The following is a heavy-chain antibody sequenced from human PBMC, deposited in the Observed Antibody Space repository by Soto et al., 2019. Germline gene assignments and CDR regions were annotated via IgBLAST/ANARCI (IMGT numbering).Heavy chain of an antibody. CDR3: ARTRIAARPVFSGDLVTYYLYGMDV. V-gene: IGHV1-69*13. Sequence: SVKVSCKASGGTFTSYPISWVRQAPGQGLEWMGGIVPIFGTANYAQKFQGRVTITAEESTSTAYMELSSLRSEDTAVYYCARTRIAARPVFSGDLVTYYLYGMDVWGQGTTVTVSS. D-gene: IGHD6-6*01. J-gene: IGHJ6*02. CDR1: GGTFTSYP. CDR2: IVPIFGTA.